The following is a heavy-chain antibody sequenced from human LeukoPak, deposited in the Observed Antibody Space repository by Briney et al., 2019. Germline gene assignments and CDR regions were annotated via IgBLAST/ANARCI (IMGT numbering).Heavy chain of an antibody. V-gene: IGHV3-11*04. D-gene: IGHD5-24*01. CDR3: ARDREGRWLLDY. CDR1: GFTFSDYY. CDR2: ISSSGSTI. Sequence: GGSLRLSCAASGFTFSDYYMRWIRQAPGKGLECVSYISSSGSTIYYADSVKGRFTISRDNAKNSLYLQMNSLRAEDPAVYYCARDREGRWLLDYWGQGTLVTVSS. J-gene: IGHJ4*02.